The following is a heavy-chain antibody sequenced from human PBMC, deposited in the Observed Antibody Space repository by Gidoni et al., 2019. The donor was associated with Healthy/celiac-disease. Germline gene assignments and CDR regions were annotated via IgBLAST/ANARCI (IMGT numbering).Heavy chain of an antibody. J-gene: IGHJ4*02. CDR3: ARYTIFGVVIGAFDY. Sequence: QVQLQQWGAGLLTPSETLSLTCAVYGGSFSGYYWSWIRQPPGKGLEWIGEINHSGSTNYNPSLKSRVTISVDTSKNQFSLKLSSVTAADTAVYYCARYTIFGVVIGAFDYWGQGTLVTVSS. CDR1: GGSFSGYY. D-gene: IGHD3-3*01. CDR2: INHSGST. V-gene: IGHV4-34*01.